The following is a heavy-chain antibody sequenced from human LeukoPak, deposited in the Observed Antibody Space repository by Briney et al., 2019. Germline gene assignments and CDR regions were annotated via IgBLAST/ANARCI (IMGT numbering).Heavy chain of an antibody. J-gene: IGHJ3*01. CDR3: ARGASSWEYTTFDV. CDR1: GFKFTNYA. V-gene: IGHV3-23*01. CDR2: IGGSGVTK. D-gene: IGHD6-13*01. Sequence: GGSLRLSCAASGFKFTNYAMHWVRQAPGKGLEWVSTIGGSGVTKFYADSVAARFTISRDNSNNALFLQMNNLRAEDMAIYYCARGASSWEYTTFDVWGQGAIVTVSS.